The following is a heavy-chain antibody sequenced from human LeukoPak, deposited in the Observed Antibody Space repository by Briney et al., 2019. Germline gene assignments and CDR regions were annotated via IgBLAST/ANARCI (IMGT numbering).Heavy chain of an antibody. Sequence: SETLSLTCAVYGGSFSGYYWSWIRQPPGKGLEWIGEINHSGSTNYNPSLKSRVTTSVDTSKNQFSLKLSSVTAADTAVYYCARFGYSYGYPHHCAFDIWGQGTMVTVSS. CDR3: ARFGYSYGYPHHCAFDI. V-gene: IGHV4-34*01. J-gene: IGHJ3*02. CDR1: GGSFSGYY. D-gene: IGHD5-18*01. CDR2: INHSGST.